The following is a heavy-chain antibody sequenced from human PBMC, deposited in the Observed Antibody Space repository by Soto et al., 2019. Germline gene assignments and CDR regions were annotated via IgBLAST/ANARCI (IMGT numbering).Heavy chain of an antibody. CDR1: GFTFSNYG. D-gene: IGHD7-27*01. CDR2: IGNDGNNK. V-gene: IGHV3-33*01. Sequence: QVQLVESGGGVVQPGRSLRLSCAASGFTFSNYGMHWVRQAPDKGLEWVAVIGNDGNNKYYIDSVKGRFTISRDQSKNTLYLQMDSLRAEDTAVYFCARSNWGSDDYQYSTDGLDIWGQGTRVTVSS. J-gene: IGHJ3*02. CDR3: ARSNWGSDDYQYSTDGLDI.